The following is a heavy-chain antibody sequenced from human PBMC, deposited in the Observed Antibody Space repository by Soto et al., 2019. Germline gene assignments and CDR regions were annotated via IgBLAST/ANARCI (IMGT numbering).Heavy chain of an antibody. CDR3: ARDVSGRSDY. J-gene: IGHJ4*02. D-gene: IGHD2-15*01. CDR2: ISGGVGSA. V-gene: IGHV3-23*01. CDR1: GFTFSGYA. Sequence: EVQLLESGGDMEQPGGSLRLSCAASGFTFSGYAMSWVRQAPGKGLEWVSGISGGVGSAYYADSVKGRFTISRDNAKNTLYLQMHSLRAEDTATYFCARDVSGRSDYWGQGTLVTVSS.